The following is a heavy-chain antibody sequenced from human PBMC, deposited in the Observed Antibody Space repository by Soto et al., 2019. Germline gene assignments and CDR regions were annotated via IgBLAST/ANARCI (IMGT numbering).Heavy chain of an antibody. CDR1: GFTFSSYA. Sequence: QVQLVESGGGVVQPGRSLRLSCAASGFTFSSYAMHWVRQAPGKGLEWVAVISYDGSNKYYVDSVKGRFTISRDNSKNTLYLQMNSLRAEDTAVYYCARGVDAWIQLSFEDYWGQGTLVTVSS. J-gene: IGHJ4*02. CDR2: ISYDGSNK. V-gene: IGHV3-30-3*01. CDR3: ARGVDAWIQLSFEDY. D-gene: IGHD5-18*01.